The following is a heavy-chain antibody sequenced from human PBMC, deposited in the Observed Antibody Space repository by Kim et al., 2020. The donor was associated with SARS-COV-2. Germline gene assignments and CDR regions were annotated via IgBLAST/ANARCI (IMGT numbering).Heavy chain of an antibody. Sequence: SETLSLACAVYGGSFSGYYWSWIRQPPGKGLEWIGEINHSASTKYNSSLKSRVTISVDTSKNQFSLNLNSVTAADTAMYYCARARSLDYSDYVFSYYYMDVWGEGTTVTVSS. J-gene: IGHJ6*03. CDR2: INHSAST. CDR3: ARARSLDYSDYVFSYYYMDV. CDR1: GGSFSGYY. V-gene: IGHV4-34*01. D-gene: IGHD4-17*01.